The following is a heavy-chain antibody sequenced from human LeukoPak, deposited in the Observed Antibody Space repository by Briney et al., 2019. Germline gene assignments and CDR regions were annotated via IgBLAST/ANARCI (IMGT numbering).Heavy chain of an antibody. CDR3: ARQYGSSGSPLDY. D-gene: IGHD3-22*01. V-gene: IGHV4-59*01. CDR2: IYYSGST. J-gene: IGHJ4*02. CDR1: GGSMSSYY. Sequence: SETLSLTCTVSGGSMSSYYWSWIRQPPGKGLEWIGYIYYSGSTKYNPSLKSRITTSVDTSKKQFSLKLNSVTAADTAVYYCARQYGSSGSPLDYWGQGTLVTVSS.